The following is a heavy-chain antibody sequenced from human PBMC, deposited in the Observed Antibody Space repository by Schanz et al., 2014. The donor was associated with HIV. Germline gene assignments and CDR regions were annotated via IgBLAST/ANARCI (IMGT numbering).Heavy chain of an antibody. D-gene: IGHD6-13*01. J-gene: IGHJ4*02. CDR3: ARDLTATVRGTFDY. V-gene: IGHV3-33*01. CDR1: FFHFPSSG. CDR2: LWFDGSNK. Sequence: QVHLVESGGGVVQPGRSQSLSFFPSFFHFPSSGMHWLRQAPGKGLEWVAGLWFDGSNKQYGDSVKGRFTISSDSSKKTVYLEMDSLRADDTAVYYCARDLTATVRGTFDYWGQGTLVTVSS.